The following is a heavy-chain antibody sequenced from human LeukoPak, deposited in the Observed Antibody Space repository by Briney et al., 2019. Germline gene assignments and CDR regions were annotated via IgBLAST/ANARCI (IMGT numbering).Heavy chain of an antibody. CDR3: AGGESGYSIRDWYFDL. CDR1: GGSISNKY. CDR2: IYYSGST. D-gene: IGHD3-3*01. J-gene: IGHJ2*01. V-gene: IGHV4-59*08. Sequence: PSETLSLTCTVSGGSISNKYWSWIRQPPGKGLEWIGYIYYSGSTNYNPSLKSRVTISVDTSKNQFSLKLSSVTAAGTAVYYCAGGESGYSIRDWYFDLWGRGTLVTVSS.